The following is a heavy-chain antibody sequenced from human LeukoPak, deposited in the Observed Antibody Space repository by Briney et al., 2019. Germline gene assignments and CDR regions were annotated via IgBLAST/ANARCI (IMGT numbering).Heavy chain of an antibody. V-gene: IGHV3-48*02. CDR3: ARGQGVVLSDAFDI. CDR1: GFTFSSYS. Sequence: PGGSLRLSCAASGFTFSSYSMNWVRQAPGKGLEWVSYISSSSSTIYYADSVKGRFTISRDNAKNSLYLQMNSLRDEDTAVYYCARGQGVVLSDAFDIWGQGTMVTVSS. J-gene: IGHJ3*02. CDR2: ISSSSSTI. D-gene: IGHD2-2*01.